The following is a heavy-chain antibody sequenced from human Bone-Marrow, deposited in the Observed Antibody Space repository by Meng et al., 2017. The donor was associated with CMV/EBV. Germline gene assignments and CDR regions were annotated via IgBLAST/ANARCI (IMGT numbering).Heavy chain of an antibody. CDR3: AREITIFGVVIMRYDAFDI. J-gene: IGHJ3*02. D-gene: IGHD3-3*01. CDR1: GFTLSSYS. V-gene: IGHV3-30*04. CDR2: ISYDGSIK. Sequence: GGSLRLSCAASGFTLSSYSMHWVRQAPGKGLEWVAVISYDGSIKKYADSVEGRFTISRDNSKNTLYLQMNSLRAEDTAVYYCAREITIFGVVIMRYDAFDIWGQGTMVTVSS.